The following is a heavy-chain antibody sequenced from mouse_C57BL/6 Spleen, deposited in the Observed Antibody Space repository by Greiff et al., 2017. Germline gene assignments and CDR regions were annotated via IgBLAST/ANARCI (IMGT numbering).Heavy chain of an antibody. V-gene: IGHV1-47*01. CDR2: FHPYNDDT. Sequence: VKLQESGAELVKPGASVKMSCKASGYTFTTYPIEWMKQNHGKSLEWIGNFHPYNDDTKYNEKFKGKATLTVEKSSSTVYLELSRLTSDDSAVYYSARRNDYGSRVAAWFAYWGQGTLVTVSA. CDR1: GYTFTTYP. J-gene: IGHJ3*01. D-gene: IGHD1-1*01. CDR3: ARRNDYGSRVAAWFAY.